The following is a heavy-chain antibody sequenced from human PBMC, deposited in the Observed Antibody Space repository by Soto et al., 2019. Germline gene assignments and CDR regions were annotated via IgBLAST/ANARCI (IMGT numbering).Heavy chain of an antibody. V-gene: IGHV2-5*02. J-gene: IGHJ4*02. CDR1: GFSLSTSGVG. CDR2: IYWDDDK. D-gene: IGHD6-19*01. Sequence: QITLKESGPTLVKPTQTLTLTCTFSGFSLSTSGVGVGWIRQPPGKALEWLALIYWDDDKRYSPSLKSRLTITKDTYKDQVVVTMTNMDPVDTATYYCAHRDWRGWYGTHFDYWGQGTLVTVSS. CDR3: AHRDWRGWYGTHFDY.